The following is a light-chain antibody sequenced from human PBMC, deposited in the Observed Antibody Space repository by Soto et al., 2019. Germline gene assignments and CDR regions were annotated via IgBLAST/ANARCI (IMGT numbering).Light chain of an antibody. CDR2: DDS. Sequence: QSVLTQPPSVSGAPGQRVTISCTGGRSNIGAAYGVHWYQHLPGTAPKLLIYDDSNRPSGVPDRFSGSKSGTSASLDITGLQVEDEADYYCQSYDSSLSGFYVFGTGTKRTVL. CDR1: RSNIGAAYG. V-gene: IGLV1-40*01. CDR3: QSYDSSLSGFYV. J-gene: IGLJ1*01.